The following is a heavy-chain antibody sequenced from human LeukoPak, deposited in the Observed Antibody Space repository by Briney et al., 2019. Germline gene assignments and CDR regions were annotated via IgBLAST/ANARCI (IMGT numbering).Heavy chain of an antibody. Sequence: SETLSLTCTVSGGSISSNGYYWGWIRHPPGKGLEGIGDMYYSGSTYYNPSLKSRDTISVDTSKNQFSLKLSSVTAADTAVYYCARHRGDSYGPIDFWGQGTLVTVSS. CDR2: MYYSGST. J-gene: IGHJ4*02. CDR3: ARHRGDSYGPIDF. D-gene: IGHD5-18*01. V-gene: IGHV4-39*01. CDR1: GGSISSNGYY.